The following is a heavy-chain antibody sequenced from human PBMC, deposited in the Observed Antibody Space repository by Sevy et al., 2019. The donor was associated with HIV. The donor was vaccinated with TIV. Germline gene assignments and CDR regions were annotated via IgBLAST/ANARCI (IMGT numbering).Heavy chain of an antibody. Sequence: ASVKVSCKASGYTFASEGISWVRQAPGQGLEWMGWIGAYNGNANSAQKLQGRVTMTTDTSTSTAYMELGSLRSDDTAIYYCARVPTYYSGSATYFESWGQGTLVTVSS. CDR1: GYTFASEG. CDR3: ARVPTYYSGSATYFES. D-gene: IGHD3-10*01. J-gene: IGHJ4*02. CDR2: IGAYNGNA. V-gene: IGHV1-18*01.